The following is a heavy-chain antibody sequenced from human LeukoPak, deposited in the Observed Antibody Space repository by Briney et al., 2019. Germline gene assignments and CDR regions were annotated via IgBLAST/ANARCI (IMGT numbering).Heavy chain of an antibody. CDR2: ISWDGGST. V-gene: IGHV3-43D*03. J-gene: IGHJ4*02. CDR3: AKAFLPGSSTSCPMAD. Sequence: GGSLRLSCAASGFTFDDYAMHWVRQAPGKGLEWVSLISWDGGSTYYADSVKGRFTISRDNSKNSLYLQMNSLRAEDTALYYCAKAFLPGSSTSCPMADWGQGTLVTVSS. D-gene: IGHD2-2*01. CDR1: GFTFDDYA.